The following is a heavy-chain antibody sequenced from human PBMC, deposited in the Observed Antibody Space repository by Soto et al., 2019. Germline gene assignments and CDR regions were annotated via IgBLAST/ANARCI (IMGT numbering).Heavy chain of an antibody. CDR3: ARDSQYCCGGYCYSDFYGLDV. J-gene: IGHJ6*02. V-gene: IGHV4-59*01. CDR2: IYYTGST. D-gene: IGHD2-21*02. Sequence: SETLSLTCTVSGGSMSSYYWTWIRQTPARGLEWIGQIYYTGSTNYNPSLKSRVTIPLGTSKDQFSLKLSSVTAADTAVYYCARDSQYCCGGYCYSDFYGLDVWGQGTTVTVSS. CDR1: GGSMSSYY.